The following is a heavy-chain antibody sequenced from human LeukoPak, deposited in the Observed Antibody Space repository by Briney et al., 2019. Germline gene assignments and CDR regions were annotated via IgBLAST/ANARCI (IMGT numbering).Heavy chain of an antibody. V-gene: IGHV4-34*01. CDR2: INHSGST. CDR3: AGGLKYRLGWFDP. Sequence: SETLSLTCAVYGGSFSGYYWSWIRQPPGKGLEWIGEINHSGSTNYNPSLKSRVTISVDTSKNQFSLKLSSVTAADTAVYYCAGGLKYRLGWFDPWGQGTLVTVSS. CDR1: GGSFSGYY. D-gene: IGHD3-9*01. J-gene: IGHJ5*02.